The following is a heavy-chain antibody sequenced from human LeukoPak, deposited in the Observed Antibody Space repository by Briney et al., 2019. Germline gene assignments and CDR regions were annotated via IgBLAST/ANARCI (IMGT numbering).Heavy chain of an antibody. Sequence: GGSLRLSCVASGFTFSGYWMSWVRQAPGKGLEWMANIKQDGSEKYYVDSVKGRFTISRDNAKNSLYLQMNSLRAEDTAVYYCARGTYYYGSGSPETGYWGQGTLVTVST. J-gene: IGHJ4*02. CDR1: GFTFSGYW. V-gene: IGHV3-7*03. CDR3: ARGTYYYGSGSPETGY. CDR2: IKQDGSEK. D-gene: IGHD3-10*01.